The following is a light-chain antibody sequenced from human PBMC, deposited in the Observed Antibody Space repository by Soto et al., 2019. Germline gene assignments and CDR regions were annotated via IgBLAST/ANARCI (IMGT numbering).Light chain of an antibody. Sequence: QSALTQPASVSGSPGQSITISCTGTSGDVGGYDYVSWYQQHPAKAPKLIIFEVSSRPSGIPDRYSGSKSGNTASLIVSGLQAEDEADYYCSSFAGAPVVFGGGTKLTVL. CDR2: EVS. CDR1: SGDVGGYDY. V-gene: IGLV2-14*01. J-gene: IGLJ2*01. CDR3: SSFAGAPVV.